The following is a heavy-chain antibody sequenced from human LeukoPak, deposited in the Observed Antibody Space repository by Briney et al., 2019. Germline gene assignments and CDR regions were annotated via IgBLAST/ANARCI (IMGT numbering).Heavy chain of an antibody. CDR2: INPNSGGT. V-gene: IGHV1-2*02. CDR1: GYTFTGYY. CDR3: ARDEAGTENYYYYMDV. J-gene: IGHJ6*03. D-gene: IGHD1-1*01. Sequence: ASVKVSCKASGYTFTGYYMHWVRQAPGQGLEWMGWINPNSGGTNYAQKFQGRVTMTRDTSISTAYMELSRLRSDDTAVYYCARDEAGTENYYYYMDVWGKGTTVTVSS.